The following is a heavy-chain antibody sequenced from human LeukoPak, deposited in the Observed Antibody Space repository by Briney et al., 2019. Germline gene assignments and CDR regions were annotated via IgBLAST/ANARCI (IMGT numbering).Heavy chain of an antibody. CDR3: ARDMDYYDSSGYADY. CDR2: IWYDGSNK. V-gene: IGHV3-33*01. CDR1: GFTFSSYG. J-gene: IGHJ4*02. D-gene: IGHD3-22*01. Sequence: GRSLRLSCAASGFTFSSYGMHWVRQAPGKGLEWVGVIWYDGSNKYYADSVKGRFTISRDNSKNTLYLQMNSLRAEDTAVYYCARDMDYYDSSGYADYWGQGTLVTVSS.